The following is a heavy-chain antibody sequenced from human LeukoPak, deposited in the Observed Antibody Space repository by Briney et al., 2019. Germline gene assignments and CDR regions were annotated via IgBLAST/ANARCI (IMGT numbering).Heavy chain of an antibody. D-gene: IGHD2-15*01. CDR1: GFTFSSYA. CDR2: IYSGGST. J-gene: IGHJ4*02. CDR3: ARDPRYPYQYQSDDGGFSLDY. V-gene: IGHV3-NL1*01. Sequence: GGSLRLSCAASGFTFSSYAMHWVRQAPGKGLEWVAVIYSGGSTYYADSVKGRLTISRDNAKNSLYLQMNSLGAADTAVYYCARDPRYPYQYQSDDGGFSLDYWGQGTLVTVSS.